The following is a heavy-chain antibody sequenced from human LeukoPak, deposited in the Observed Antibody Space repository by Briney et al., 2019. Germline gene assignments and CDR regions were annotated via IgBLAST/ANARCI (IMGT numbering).Heavy chain of an antibody. D-gene: IGHD6-19*01. CDR1: GFTFSSYS. V-gene: IGHV3-21*04. CDR2: ISSSSSYI. J-gene: IGHJ4*02. CDR3: AKGGQWLVLFDY. Sequence: GGSLRLSCAASGFTFSSYSMNWVRQAPGKGLEWVSSISSSSSYIYYADSVKGRFTISRDNAKNSLYLQMNSLRAEDTALYYCAKGGQWLVLFDYWGQGTLVTVSS.